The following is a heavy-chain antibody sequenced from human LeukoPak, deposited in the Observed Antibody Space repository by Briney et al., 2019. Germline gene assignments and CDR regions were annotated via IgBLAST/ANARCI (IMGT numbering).Heavy chain of an antibody. D-gene: IGHD1-26*01. Sequence: GGSLRLSCAASGFIFSSYSMSWVRQAPGKGLEWVANIKQDGSEKYYVDSVKGRFTISRDNAKNSLYLQMNSLRAEDTAVYYCARVMSGSLNSDYWGQGTLVTVSS. CDR1: GFIFSSYS. J-gene: IGHJ4*02. CDR3: ARVMSGSLNSDY. CDR2: IKQDGSEK. V-gene: IGHV3-7*01.